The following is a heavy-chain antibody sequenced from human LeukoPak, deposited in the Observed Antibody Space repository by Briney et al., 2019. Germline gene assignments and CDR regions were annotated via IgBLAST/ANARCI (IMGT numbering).Heavy chain of an antibody. D-gene: IGHD1-26*01. Sequence: PGRSLRLSCAASGFTFSSYAMHWVRQAPGKGLEWVAVISYDGSNKYYADSVKGRFTISRDNSKNTLYLQMNSLRAEDTAVYYCAGEMWELPHNLDYWGQGTLVTVSS. J-gene: IGHJ4*02. CDR1: GFTFSSYA. V-gene: IGHV3-30*04. CDR3: AGEMWELPHNLDY. CDR2: ISYDGSNK.